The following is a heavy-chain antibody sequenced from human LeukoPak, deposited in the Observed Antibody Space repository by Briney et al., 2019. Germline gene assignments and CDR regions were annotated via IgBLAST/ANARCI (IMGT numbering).Heavy chain of an antibody. CDR1: GGTFSSYA. J-gene: IGHJ4*02. CDR3: ARAPYYYDSSGYSY. Sequence: GASVKVSCKASGGTFSSYAISGVRQAPGQGLEGMGRIIPILGIANYAQQFQGRVTITADKYTSTDYMELSSLRSEDTAVYYCARAPYYYDSSGYSYWGQGTLVTVSS. V-gene: IGHV1-69*04. D-gene: IGHD3-22*01. CDR2: IIPILGIA.